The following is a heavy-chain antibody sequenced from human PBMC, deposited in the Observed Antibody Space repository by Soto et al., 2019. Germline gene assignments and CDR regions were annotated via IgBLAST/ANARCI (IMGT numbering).Heavy chain of an antibody. D-gene: IGHD3-10*01. CDR1: GFTFSDYS. CDR2: ISSRSSYI. V-gene: IGHV3-21*01. CDR3: ARVGDYYGSGSHSDY. Sequence: EVQLVESGGGLVKPGGSLRLSCAASGFTFSDYSMNWVRQAPGKGLEWVSSISSRSSYIYNADSVKGRFTISRDNAKNSLYLQMNSLRAEDTAVYYCARVGDYYGSGSHSDYWGQGTLVTVSS. J-gene: IGHJ4*02.